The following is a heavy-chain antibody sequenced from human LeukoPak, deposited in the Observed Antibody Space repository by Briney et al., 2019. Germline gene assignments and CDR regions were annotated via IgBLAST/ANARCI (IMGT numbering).Heavy chain of an antibody. V-gene: IGHV3-74*01. CDR3: AKDPGPHTAFNWFDT. CDR2: INVDGSIT. CDR1: GFTFSSYW. Sequence: GGSLRLSCAASGFTFSSYWMHWVRQAPGKGLVWVSRINVDGSITDYADSVRGRFTISRDNAKNTLYLQMDSLRVDDTAVYYCAKDPGPHTAFNWFDTWGQGTLVTASS. J-gene: IGHJ5*02.